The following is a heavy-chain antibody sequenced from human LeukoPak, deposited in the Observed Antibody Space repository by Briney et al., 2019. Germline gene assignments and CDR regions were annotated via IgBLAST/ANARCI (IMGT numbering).Heavy chain of an antibody. J-gene: IGHJ6*03. CDR2: IYYSGST. CDR3: ARSYYYHYTDV. CDR1: GGSFSGYY. Sequence: SETLSLTCAVYGGSFSGYYWSWIRQPPGKGLEWIGSIYYSGSTYYNPSLKSRVTISLDTSKNQFSLKLTSVTAADTAVYFCARSYYYHYTDVWGKGTTVTVSS. V-gene: IGHV4-34*01.